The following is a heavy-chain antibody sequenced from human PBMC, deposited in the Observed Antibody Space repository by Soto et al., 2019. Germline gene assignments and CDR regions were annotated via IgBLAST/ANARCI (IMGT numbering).Heavy chain of an antibody. J-gene: IGHJ6*02. CDR3: ASGRIAAAGDYYYGMDV. V-gene: IGHV5-51*01. D-gene: IGHD6-13*01. Sequence: GESLKISCKGSGYSFTSYWIGWVRQMPGKGLEWMGTIYPGDSDTRYSPSFQGQVTISADKSISTAYLQWSSLKASDTAMYYCASGRIAAAGDYYYGMDVWGQGTTVTVSS. CDR2: IYPGDSDT. CDR1: GYSFTSYW.